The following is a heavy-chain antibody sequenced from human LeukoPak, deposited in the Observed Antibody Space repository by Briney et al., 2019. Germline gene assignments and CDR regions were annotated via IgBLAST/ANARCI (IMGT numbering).Heavy chain of an antibody. D-gene: IGHD2-2*01. CDR2: IYYSGST. J-gene: IGHJ3*02. Sequence: SETLSLTCTVSGGSISSSSYYWGWIRQPPGKGLEWIGYIYYSGSTNYNPSLKSRVTISVDTSKNQFSLKLSSVTAADTAVYYCARALGYCSSTSCCPDAFDIWGQGTMVTVSS. CDR3: ARALGYCSSTSCCPDAFDI. CDR1: GGSISSSSYY. V-gene: IGHV4-61*05.